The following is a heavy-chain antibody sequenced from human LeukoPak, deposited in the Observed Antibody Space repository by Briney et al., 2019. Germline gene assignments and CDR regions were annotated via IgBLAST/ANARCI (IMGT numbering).Heavy chain of an antibody. CDR1: GGSISSHY. V-gene: IGHV4-59*11. D-gene: IGHD4-17*01. J-gene: IGHJ5*02. CDR3: ARGGTTVTPGLLWFDP. CDR2: INYSGST. Sequence: PSETLSLTCSVSGGSISSHYWSWIRQPPGKGLEWIGYINYSGSTKYNPSLKSRVTISVDTSKNQFSLTLSSVTAADTAVYYCARGGTTVTPGLLWFDPWGQGTLVTVSS.